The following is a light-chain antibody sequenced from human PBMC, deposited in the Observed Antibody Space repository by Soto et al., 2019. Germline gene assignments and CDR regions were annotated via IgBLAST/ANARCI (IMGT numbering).Light chain of an antibody. CDR2: DAS. J-gene: IGKJ1*01. CDR3: QQRSNWWT. V-gene: IGKV3-11*01. Sequence: TQSPGPLSLSPGERAALSCRASQIVSSYLAWYQQKHGQAPRLLIYDASNRATGIPARFSGSGSGTDFTLTISSLEPEDFAVYYCQQRSNWWTFGQGTKVDIK. CDR1: QIVSSY.